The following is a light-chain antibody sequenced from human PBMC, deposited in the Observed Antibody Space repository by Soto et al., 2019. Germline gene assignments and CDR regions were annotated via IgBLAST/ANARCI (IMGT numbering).Light chain of an antibody. J-gene: IGKJ4*01. CDR2: GAS. CDR1: QSVSRNY. CDR3: QHYGSSPRV. Sequence: EIVMTQSPATLSVSPGERATLSCRASQSVSRNYLGWYQQNPGQAPRLLIYGASNRATGVPDRFSGSASGTDFTFTISRLEPEDFAVYYCQHYGSSPRVFGGGTKVDIK. V-gene: IGKV3-20*01.